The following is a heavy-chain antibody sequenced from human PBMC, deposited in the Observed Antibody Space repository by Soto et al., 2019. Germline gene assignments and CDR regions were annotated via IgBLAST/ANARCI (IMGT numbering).Heavy chain of an antibody. V-gene: IGHV1-2*02. Sequence: XSVTESCMASGYTLTGYYMHGVRQAPGQGLEWMGWINPNSGGTNYAQKFQGRVTMTRDTSISTAYMELSRLRSDDTAVYYCAKAHIVVVPAAPFDYWGQGTLVTVSS. CDR3: AKAHIVVVPAAPFDY. J-gene: IGHJ4*02. CDR1: GYTLTGYY. CDR2: INPNSGGT. D-gene: IGHD2-2*01.